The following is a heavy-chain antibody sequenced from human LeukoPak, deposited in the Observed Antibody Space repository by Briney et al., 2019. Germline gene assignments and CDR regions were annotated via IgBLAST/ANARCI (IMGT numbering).Heavy chain of an antibody. J-gene: IGHJ4*01. CDR1: GYTFARYG. CDR2: ISPYNGNS. D-gene: IGHD6-19*01. Sequence: ASVKVSCKASGYTFARYGFSWVRQAPGQGLEWMGWISPYNGNSEYAQNLQGRVTMTTDTSTSTAYMELRSLRSDDTAVYYCARDLHSSGWYYFDYWGHGTLVTVSS. V-gene: IGHV1-18*01. CDR3: ARDLHSSGWYYFDY.